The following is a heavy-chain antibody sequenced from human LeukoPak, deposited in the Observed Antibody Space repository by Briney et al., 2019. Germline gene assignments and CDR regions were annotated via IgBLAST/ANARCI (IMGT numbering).Heavy chain of an antibody. D-gene: IGHD3-3*01. CDR3: ARGISGAQYFPQ. V-gene: IGHV4-31*03. CDR1: GDSITSGGYF. J-gene: IGHJ1*01. CDR2: VFHSGST. Sequence: SQTLSLTCTVSGDSITSGGYFCTWIRQLPGVGLEWIGYVFHSGSTYYNPSLKSRLLISVDTSKNQFSLKLSSVTAADTAVYYCARGISGAQYFPQWGQGTLVTVSS.